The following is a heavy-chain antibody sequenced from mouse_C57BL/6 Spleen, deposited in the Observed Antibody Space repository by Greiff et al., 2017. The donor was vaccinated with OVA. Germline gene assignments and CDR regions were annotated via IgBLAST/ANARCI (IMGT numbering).Heavy chain of an antibody. Sequence: EVQLVESGPGMVKPSQSLSLTCTVTGYSITSGYDWHWIRHFPGNKLEWMGYISYSGSTNYNPSLKSRISITHDTSKNHFFLKLNSVTTEDTATYYCARAPLTTVVHWYFDVWGTGTTVTVSS. CDR3: ARAPLTTVVHWYFDV. J-gene: IGHJ1*03. D-gene: IGHD1-1*01. CDR1: GYSITSGYD. V-gene: IGHV3-1*01. CDR2: ISYSGST.